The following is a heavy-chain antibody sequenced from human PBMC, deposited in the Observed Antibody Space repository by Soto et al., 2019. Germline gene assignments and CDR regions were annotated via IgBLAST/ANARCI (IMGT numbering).Heavy chain of an antibody. Sequence: GPTLVNRTQTLTLTCTFSGFSLSTTGMRVSWIRQPPGKALEWLARIDWHDAKFYITSLKRRLTISKDTSKNQVVLTMTNVDPVDTATYYCARMDTSRGYFDYWGQGTLVTVS. V-gene: IGHV2-70*04. CDR3: ARMDTSRGYFDY. CDR1: GFSLSTTGMR. D-gene: IGHD5-18*01. J-gene: IGHJ4*02. CDR2: IDWHDAK.